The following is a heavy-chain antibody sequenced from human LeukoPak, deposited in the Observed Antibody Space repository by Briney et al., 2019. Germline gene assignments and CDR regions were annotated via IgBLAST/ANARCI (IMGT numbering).Heavy chain of an antibody. J-gene: IGHJ4*02. CDR2: ISSHGSYI. CDR1: GFTFSSYN. V-gene: IGHV3-21*01. D-gene: IGHD3/OR15-3a*01. Sequence: GGSLRLSCAASGFTFSSYNVNWVRQAPGKGLEWVSSISSHGSYIYCADSVKGRFTISRDNADNSLFLQMNSLRAEDTALYYCARASSSRSYTSMDFWAQGTLVTVSS. CDR3: ARASSSRSYTSMDF.